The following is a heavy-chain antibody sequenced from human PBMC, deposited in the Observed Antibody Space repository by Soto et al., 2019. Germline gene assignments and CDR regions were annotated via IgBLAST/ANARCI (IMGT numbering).Heavy chain of an antibody. Sequence: EAQLLESGGGLVHPGGSLRLSCAASGFTFSIYAMSWVRQAPGKGLEWVSTIGGSGGDTTYADFVRGRFTVSRDNCRNTLYLQMNSLRAEDTAIYYCAKDAPGSGWLSDYWGRGTLVTVSS. J-gene: IGHJ4*02. V-gene: IGHV3-23*01. CDR2: IGGSGGDT. CDR3: AKDAPGSGWLSDY. D-gene: IGHD3-22*01. CDR1: GFTFSIYA.